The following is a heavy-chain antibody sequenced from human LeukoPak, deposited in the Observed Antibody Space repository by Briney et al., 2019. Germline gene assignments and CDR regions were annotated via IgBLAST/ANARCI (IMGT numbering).Heavy chain of an antibody. J-gene: IGHJ3*02. CDR2: IYTSGST. CDR3: ARSTGTPRPDAFDI. Sequence: SETLSLTCTVSGDSISSGTYYWIWIRQPAGKGLEWIGRIYTSGSTNYNPSLKSRVTISVDTSKNQFSLKLSSVTAADTAVYYCARSTGTPRPDAFDIWGQGTMVTVSS. D-gene: IGHD1-1*01. V-gene: IGHV4-61*02. CDR1: GDSISSGTYY.